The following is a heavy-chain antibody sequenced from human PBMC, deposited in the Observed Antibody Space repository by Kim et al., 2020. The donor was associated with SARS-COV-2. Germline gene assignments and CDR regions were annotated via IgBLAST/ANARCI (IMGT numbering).Heavy chain of an antibody. CDR2: ILRSGGNT. D-gene: IGHD1-26*01. V-gene: IGHV3-23*01. Sequence: GGSLRLSCVTSGVSFTENDSSWVRQAPGKGLEWVATILRSGGNTYYADSVKGGFTISRDTSRSILYLQMNSLTADDTALYYCEGGFPSLDCWGPGTQVP. CDR3: EGGFPSLDC. J-gene: IGHJ4*02. CDR1: GVSFTEND.